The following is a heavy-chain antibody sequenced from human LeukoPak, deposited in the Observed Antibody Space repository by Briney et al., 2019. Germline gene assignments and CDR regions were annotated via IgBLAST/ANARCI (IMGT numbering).Heavy chain of an antibody. V-gene: IGHV3-23*01. Sequence: PGGSLRLSCAASGFTFSSYAMSWVRQAPGKGLEWVSAISGSGGSTYYADSVKGRFTISRDNSKNTLYLQMNSLRAEDTAVYYCARDSSGWQSYYFDYWGQGTLVTVSS. CDR3: ARDSSGWQSYYFDY. CDR1: GFTFSSYA. J-gene: IGHJ4*02. CDR2: ISGSGGST. D-gene: IGHD6-19*01.